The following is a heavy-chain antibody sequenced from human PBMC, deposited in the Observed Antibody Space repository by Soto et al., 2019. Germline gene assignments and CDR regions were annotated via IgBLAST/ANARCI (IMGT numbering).Heavy chain of an antibody. Sequence: QVQLQESGPGLVKPSQTLSLTCSVSGCSSSSGDYYWRWIRQPPGTGLEWIVYIYYSGSTYYNPSLKRRVTISVDASKRHFSLTLSAVTAADTDEYYVARGNVVSLCGFDHLFQGTLVTVSS. J-gene: IGHJ5*02. CDR1: GCSSSSGDYY. V-gene: IGHV4-30-4*01. CDR3: ARGNVVSLCGFDH. D-gene: IGHD2-8*01. CDR2: IYYSGST.